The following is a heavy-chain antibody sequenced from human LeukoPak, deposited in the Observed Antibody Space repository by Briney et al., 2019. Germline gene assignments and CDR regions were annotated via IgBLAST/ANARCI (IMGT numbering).Heavy chain of an antibody. V-gene: IGHV4-4*07. Sequence: PSETLSLTCTVSGGSISGYYWSWIRQPAGKGLEWIGRIYTSGSTNYNPSLKSRVTMSVDTSKNQFSLKLSSVTAADTAVYYCAREVTTYYYDSSGYYSFDYWGQGTLVTVSS. D-gene: IGHD3-22*01. CDR3: AREVTTYYYDSSGYYSFDY. CDR1: GGSISGYY. CDR2: IYTSGST. J-gene: IGHJ4*02.